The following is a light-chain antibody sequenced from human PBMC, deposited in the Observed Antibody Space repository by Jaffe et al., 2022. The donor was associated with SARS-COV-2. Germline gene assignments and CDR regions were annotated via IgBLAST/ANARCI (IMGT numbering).Light chain of an antibody. CDR1: SSNIGNNY. CDR2: END. V-gene: IGLV1-51*02. J-gene: IGLJ1*01. CDR3: AAWDISLSLNYV. Sequence: QSVLTQPPSVSAAPGQKVTISCFGSSSNIGNNYVSWYQQLPGTAPRLLIFENDKRPSGIPDRFSGSKSGTSATLGITGLQTGDEADYYCAAWDISLSLNYVFGAGTRVTVL.